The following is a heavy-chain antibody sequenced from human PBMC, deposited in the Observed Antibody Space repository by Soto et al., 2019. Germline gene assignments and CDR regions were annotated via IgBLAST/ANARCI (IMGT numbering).Heavy chain of an antibody. V-gene: IGHV4-34*01. CDR3: ARPTRQWLGLRYYYGMDV. J-gene: IGHJ6*02. CDR2: INHSGST. D-gene: IGHD6-19*01. CDR1: GGSCSGYY. Sequence: PSETLSLTCAVYGGSCSGYYWRWIRKTTGKGLEWIGEINHSGSTNYNPSLKSRVTISVDTSKNQFSLKLSSVTAADTAVYYCARPTRQWLGLRYYYGMDVWGQGTTVTVS.